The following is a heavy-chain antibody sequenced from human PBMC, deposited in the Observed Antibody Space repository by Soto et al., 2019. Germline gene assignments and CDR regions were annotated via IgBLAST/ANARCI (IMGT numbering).Heavy chain of an antibody. D-gene: IGHD6-19*01. CDR2: VYYLGST. V-gene: IGHV4-39*01. CDR1: GDSLSDSSSYY. Sequence: QLQLQESGPGLVKPSETLSLICTVSGDSLSDSSSYYWAWIRQPPGKGLEWIGSVYYLGSTYYGPSLKRRVPLSVYTSKNQFSLKLNSVTAADTAVYYCARHPKSGWLGYWGQGILVTVSS. J-gene: IGHJ4*02. CDR3: ARHPKSGWLGY.